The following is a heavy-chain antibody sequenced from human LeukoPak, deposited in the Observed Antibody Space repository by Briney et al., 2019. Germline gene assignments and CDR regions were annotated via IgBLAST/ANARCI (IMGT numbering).Heavy chain of an antibody. CDR3: AKSRAITTINL. D-gene: IGHD3-22*01. J-gene: IGHJ5*02. Sequence: GGSLRLSWFASGLTFNSNYMSWVRQAPGKGLEWVSAIYSGGATYYADSVKGRFTVSRDDSKNTLYLQMYRLRAEDTAVYYCAKSRAITTINLWGQGTLVTVSS. V-gene: IGHV3-53*01. CDR2: IYSGGAT. CDR1: GLTFNSNY.